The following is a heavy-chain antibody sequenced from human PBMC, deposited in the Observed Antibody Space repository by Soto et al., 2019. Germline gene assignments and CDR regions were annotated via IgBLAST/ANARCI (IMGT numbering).Heavy chain of an antibody. V-gene: IGHV3-11*06. CDR1: GLSFSDSY. D-gene: IGHD2-8*02. CDR3: ARGGGGGVFDP. CDR2: ISPRSTFR. Sequence: QVQLVESGGDLVKPGGSLRLSCATSGLSFSDSYTSWIRQAPGKGLEWISYISPRSTFRDYADSVKGRFTISRDSVKNSLYLQMNNLTADDTGVYYCARGGGGGVFDPWGQGSVVTVSS. J-gene: IGHJ5*02.